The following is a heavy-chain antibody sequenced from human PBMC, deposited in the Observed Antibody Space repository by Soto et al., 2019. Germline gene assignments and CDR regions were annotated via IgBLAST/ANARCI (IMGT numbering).Heavy chain of an antibody. CDR3: VRIRYQLPSSVLWLDP. Sequence: PSETLSLTCAVYGGFLSESYWTWIRQPPGKGLEWIGEINHVGGTNYNPSLKSRVTMSVDTSQNQFSLRLISVTAADTAMYFCVRIRYQLPSSVLWLDPWGQGSPVTVSS. CDR1: GGFLSESY. CDR2: INHVGGT. J-gene: IGHJ5*02. V-gene: IGHV4-34*01. D-gene: IGHD3-16*01.